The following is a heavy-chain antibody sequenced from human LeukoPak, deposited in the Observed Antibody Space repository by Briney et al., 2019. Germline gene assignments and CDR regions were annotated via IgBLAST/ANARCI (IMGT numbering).Heavy chain of an antibody. J-gene: IGHJ4*02. CDR1: GFTVSSNY. CDR3: ARDRTSSWYYFDY. Sequence: GGSLRLSCAASGFTVSSNYMSWVRQAPGKGLEWVSVIYSGGNTYYADSVKGRFTISRDNSKNTLYLQMNGLRAEDTAVYYCARDRTSSWYYFDYWGQGTLVTVSS. CDR2: IYSGGNT. D-gene: IGHD6-13*01. V-gene: IGHV3-66*01.